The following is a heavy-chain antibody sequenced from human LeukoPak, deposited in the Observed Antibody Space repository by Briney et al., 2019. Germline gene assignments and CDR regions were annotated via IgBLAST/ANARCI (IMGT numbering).Heavy chain of an antibody. D-gene: IGHD3-22*01. CDR1: GFTFSSYG. CDR2: IRYDGSNK. CDR3: ARGPYDSSGFDY. J-gene: IGHJ4*02. Sequence: GGSLRLSCAASGFTFSSYGMHWVRQAPGKGLEWVAFIRYDGSNKYYADSVKGRFTISRDNSKNTLYLQMNSLRAEDTAVYYCARGPYDSSGFDYWGQGTLVTVSS. V-gene: IGHV3-30*02.